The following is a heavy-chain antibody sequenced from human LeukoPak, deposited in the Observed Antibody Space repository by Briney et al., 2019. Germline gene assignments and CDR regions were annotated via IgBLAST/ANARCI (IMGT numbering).Heavy chain of an antibody. CDR1: GFTFSSYA. Sequence: GGSLRLSCAASGFTFSSYAMSWVRQAPGKGLEWVSAISGSGGSTYYADSVKGRFTISGDNSKNTLYLQMNSLRAEDTAVYYCAKLGLRYFDWLLANYFDYWGQGTLATVSS. CDR2: ISGSGGST. J-gene: IGHJ4*02. D-gene: IGHD3-9*01. V-gene: IGHV3-23*01. CDR3: AKLGLRYFDWLLANYFDY.